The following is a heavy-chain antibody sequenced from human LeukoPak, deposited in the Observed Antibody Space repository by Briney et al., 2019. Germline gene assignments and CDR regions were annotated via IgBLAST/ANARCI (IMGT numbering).Heavy chain of an antibody. J-gene: IGHJ3*02. CDR2: IKSKTDGGTT. CDR1: GFTFSNAW. V-gene: IGHV3-15*01. Sequence: GGSLRLSCAGSGFTFSNAWVSWLRQAPGKGRGWVGRIKSKTDGGTTDYAAPVKRRFTILRDDSIHTLYLHMNSMRTEDTAVYYCITGPDRHHDSYDIWGQGTMVIVSS. CDR3: ITGPDRHHDSYDI.